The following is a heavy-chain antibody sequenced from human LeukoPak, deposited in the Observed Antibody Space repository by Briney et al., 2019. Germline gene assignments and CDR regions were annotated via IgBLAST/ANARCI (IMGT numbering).Heavy chain of an antibody. CDR2: IYYSWST. Sequence: PSHSLSRSGNVSGDSIISSYWHWISQPPGQGLDWIWYIYYSWSTNYNPSLKSRVTISVDTSKNQFSLKLSSVTAADTAVYYCARHRYSSSWYPPPYYYYGMDVWGQGTTVTVSS. CDR3: ARHRYSSSWYPPPYYYYGMDV. CDR1: GDSIISSY. V-gene: IGHV4-59*08. J-gene: IGHJ6*01. D-gene: IGHD6-13*01.